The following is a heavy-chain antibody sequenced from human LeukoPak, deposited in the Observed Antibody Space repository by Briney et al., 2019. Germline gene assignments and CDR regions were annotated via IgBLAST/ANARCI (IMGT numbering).Heavy chain of an antibody. V-gene: IGHV1-18*01. CDR3: AVMVYAANWFDP. J-gene: IGHJ5*02. Sequence: ASVNVSCKASGYTFTSFGISWVPQAPGQGLEWMGWISAYNGNTNYAQTLQGRVTMTTDTSTSTAYMELRSLRSDDTAVYYCAVMVYAANWFDPWGQGTLVTVSS. CDR2: ISAYNGNT. D-gene: IGHD2-8*01. CDR1: GYTFTSFG.